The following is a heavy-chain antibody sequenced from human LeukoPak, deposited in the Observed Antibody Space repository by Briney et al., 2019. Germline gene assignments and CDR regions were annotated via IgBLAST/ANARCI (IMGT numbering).Heavy chain of an antibody. Sequence: GASVKVSCKASGYTFTRYYMHWGRQAPGQGLEWLGWINPNSSGTNYAQKFQGRVTMTRDTSISKAYMELSRLRSDDTAVYYCARDMPPGIAVAGIDYWGKGTLVTVSS. J-gene: IGHJ4*02. CDR1: GYTFTRYY. D-gene: IGHD6-19*01. V-gene: IGHV1-2*02. CDR3: ARDMPPGIAVAGIDY. CDR2: INPNSSGT.